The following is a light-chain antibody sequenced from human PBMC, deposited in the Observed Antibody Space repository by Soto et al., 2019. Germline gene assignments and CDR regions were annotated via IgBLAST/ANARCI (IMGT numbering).Light chain of an antibody. CDR3: QQSYSTPWT. V-gene: IGKV1-39*01. CDR1: QSIRSY. J-gene: IGKJ1*01. Sequence: DIQMTQSPSSLSASVGDRVTITCRASQSIRSYLNWYQQKPEKAPKVLIYGASSLQSGVPSRFSGSGSGTDFTLTISSLQPEDFATYYCQQSYSTPWTIGQGTKVEIK. CDR2: GAS.